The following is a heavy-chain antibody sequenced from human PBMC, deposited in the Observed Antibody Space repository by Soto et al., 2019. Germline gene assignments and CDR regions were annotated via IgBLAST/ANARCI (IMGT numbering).Heavy chain of an antibody. CDR3: AREAFGIAAAGTNNYYYYGMDV. J-gene: IGHJ6*02. D-gene: IGHD6-13*01. Sequence: AASGFTFSDYYMSWIRQAPGKGLEWFSYISSSGSTIYYADSVKGRFTISRDNAKNSLYLQMNSLRAEDTAVYYCAREAFGIAAAGTNNYYYYGMDVWGQGTTVTVSS. CDR2: ISSSGSTI. CDR1: GFTFSDYY. V-gene: IGHV3-11*01.